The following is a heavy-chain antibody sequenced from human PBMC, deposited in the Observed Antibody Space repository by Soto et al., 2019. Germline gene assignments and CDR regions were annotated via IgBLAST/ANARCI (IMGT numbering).Heavy chain of an antibody. CDR3: ARGGEYSGYASWAPFDY. CDR1: GGSISSYY. CDR2: IYYSGST. Sequence: SLSLTCTVSGGSISSYYWSWIRQPPGKGLEWIGYIYYSGSTNYNPSLKSRVTISVDTSKNQFSLKLSSVTAADTAVYYCARGGEYSGYASWAPFDYWGQGTLVTVSS. D-gene: IGHD5-12*01. V-gene: IGHV4-59*01. J-gene: IGHJ4*02.